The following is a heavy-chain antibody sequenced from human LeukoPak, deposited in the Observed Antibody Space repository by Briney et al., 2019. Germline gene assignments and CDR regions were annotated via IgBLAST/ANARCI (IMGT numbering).Heavy chain of an antibody. CDR3: ARDKGGYDYVWGSYRPQPVFDY. Sequence: SETLSLTCAFYGGSFSGYYWSWIRQPPGKGLEWIGEINHSGGTKYNPSLKSRVTISVDTSKNQFSLKLSSVTAADTAVCYCARDKGGYDYVWGSYRPQPVFDYWGQGTLVTVSS. V-gene: IGHV4-34*01. J-gene: IGHJ4*02. CDR2: INHSGGT. CDR1: GGSFSGYY. D-gene: IGHD3-16*02.